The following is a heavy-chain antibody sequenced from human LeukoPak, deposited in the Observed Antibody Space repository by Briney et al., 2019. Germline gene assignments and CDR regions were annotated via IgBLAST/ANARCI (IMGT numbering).Heavy chain of an antibody. CDR2: IIPIFGTA. Sequence: GASVKVSCKASGGTFISYAISWVRQAPGQGLEWMGGIIPIFGTANYAQKLQGRVTITTDKSTSTAYMELSSLRSEDTAVYYCARDLSYCSSTSCYDAFDIWGQGTMVTVSS. D-gene: IGHD2-2*01. J-gene: IGHJ3*02. CDR1: GGTFISYA. V-gene: IGHV1-69*05. CDR3: ARDLSYCSSTSCYDAFDI.